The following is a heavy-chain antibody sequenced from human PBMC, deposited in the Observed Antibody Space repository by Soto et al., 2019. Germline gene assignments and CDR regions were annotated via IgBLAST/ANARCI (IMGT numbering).Heavy chain of an antibody. D-gene: IGHD3-10*01. J-gene: IGHJ6*02. CDR2: INHSGST. CDR3: TRRRFGVRGVTTMDV. CDR1: GGSFSNYY. V-gene: IGHV4-34*01. Sequence: PSETLSLTCAVYGGSFSNYYWSWIRQPPGKGLEWIGEINHSGSTNYNPPLKSRVTISVDTSKNQLSLKLSSVTAADTAVYYCTRRRFGVRGVTTMDVWGPGTTVTVSS.